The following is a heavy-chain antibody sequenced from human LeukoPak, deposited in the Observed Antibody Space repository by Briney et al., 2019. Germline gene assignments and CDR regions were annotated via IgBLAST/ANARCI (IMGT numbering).Heavy chain of an antibody. J-gene: IGHJ4*02. CDR1: GFTFSSYA. D-gene: IGHD3-3*01. CDR2: ISGSGGST. CDR3: AKELRFLEWLLDGGTFDY. Sequence: GGSLRLSCAASGFTFSSYAMSWVRQAPGKGLEWVSAISGSGGSTYYADSVKGRFTIFRDNSKNTLYLQMNSLRAEDTAVYYCAKELRFLEWLLDGGTFDYWGQGTLVTVSS. V-gene: IGHV3-23*01.